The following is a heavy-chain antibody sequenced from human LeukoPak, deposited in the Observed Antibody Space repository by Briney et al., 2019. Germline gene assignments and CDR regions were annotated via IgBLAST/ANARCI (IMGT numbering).Heavy chain of an antibody. V-gene: IGHV1-46*01. CDR1: GYTFTSYY. D-gene: IGHD2-15*01. CDR2: INPSGGST. J-gene: IGHJ4*02. CDR3: ARGSSRYCSGGSCYSRPFTFDY. Sequence: GASVKVSCKASGYTFTSYYMHWVRQAPGQGLEWMGIINPSGGSTSYAQKFQGRVTMTRGTSTSTVYMELSSLRSEDTAVYYCARGSSRYCSGGSCYSRPFTFDYWGQGTLVTVSS.